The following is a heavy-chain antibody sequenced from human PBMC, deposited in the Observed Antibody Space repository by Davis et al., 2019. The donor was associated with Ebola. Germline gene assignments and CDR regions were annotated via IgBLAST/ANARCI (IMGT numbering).Heavy chain of an antibody. CDR1: GFTFSSYA. CDR2: ISSNGGST. CDR3: AKDPGGHTSESDY. V-gene: IGHV3-64D*06. Sequence: GGSLTLSCSASGFTFSSYAMHWVRQAPGKGLEYVSAISSNGGSTYYADSVKGRFTISRDNSKNTLYLQMSSLRAEDTAVYYCAKDPGGHTSESDYWGQGTLVIVSS. D-gene: IGHD1-26*01. J-gene: IGHJ4*02.